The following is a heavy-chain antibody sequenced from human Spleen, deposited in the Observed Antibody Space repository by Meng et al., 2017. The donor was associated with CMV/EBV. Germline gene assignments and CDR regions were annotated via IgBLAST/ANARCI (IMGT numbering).Heavy chain of an antibody. J-gene: IGHJ3*02. CDR1: GFTFDDYA. CDR2: ISWNSGSM. D-gene: IGHD5-18*01. Sequence: GGSLRLSXAASGFTFDDYAMHWVRQAPGKGLEWVSGISWNSGSMGYADSVKGRFTISRANAKNSLYLQMNSLRAEDTALYYCAKVRVETLRPGAFDIWGQGTMVTVSS. V-gene: IGHV3-9*01. CDR3: AKVRVETLRPGAFDI.